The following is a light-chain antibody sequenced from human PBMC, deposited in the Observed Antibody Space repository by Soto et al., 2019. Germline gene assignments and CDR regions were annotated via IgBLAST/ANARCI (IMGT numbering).Light chain of an antibody. Sequence: SVVTQPASVAGSPGPSITIPCNGNSNDIGGYNFVSWFQQHPGKAPKLLICDVTRRPSGVSDRFSGSKSGNTASLTISGLQAEDEADYYCNSYSGGNTLYVFGSGTKVTVL. CDR3: NSYSGGNTLYV. CDR1: SNDIGGYNF. V-gene: IGLV2-14*01. J-gene: IGLJ1*01. CDR2: DVT.